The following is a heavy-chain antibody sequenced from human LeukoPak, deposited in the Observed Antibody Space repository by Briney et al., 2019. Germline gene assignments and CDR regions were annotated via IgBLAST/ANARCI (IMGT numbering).Heavy chain of an antibody. CDR3: ARNPSV. J-gene: IGHJ4*02. CDR2: ISSNGGST. Sequence: GGSLRPSCAASGFTFSSYAMHWVRQAPGKGLEYVSGISSNGGSTYYANSVRGRFTISRDNSKNTLYLQMGSLRTEDMAMYYCARNPSVWGQGTLVTVSS. CDR1: GFTFSSYA. V-gene: IGHV3-64*01.